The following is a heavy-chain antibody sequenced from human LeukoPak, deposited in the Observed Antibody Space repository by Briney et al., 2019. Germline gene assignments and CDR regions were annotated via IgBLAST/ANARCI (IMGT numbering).Heavy chain of an antibody. CDR1: GFTISSNY. CDR3: ASANSSSWPHEYDY. Sequence: GGSLRLSCAASGFTISSNYMSWVRQAPGKGLEWVSVIYSGGSTYYADYVEGRFTITSDNSKNTLYLQMNSLRAEDTAVYYCASANSSSWPHEYDYWGKGTLVTVSS. V-gene: IGHV3-53*01. D-gene: IGHD6-13*01. J-gene: IGHJ4*02. CDR2: IYSGGST.